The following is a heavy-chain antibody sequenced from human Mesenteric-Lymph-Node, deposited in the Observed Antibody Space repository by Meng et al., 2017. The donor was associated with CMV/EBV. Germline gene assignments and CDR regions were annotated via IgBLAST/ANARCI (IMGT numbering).Heavy chain of an antibody. J-gene: IGHJ5*02. V-gene: IGHV3-33*06. CDR1: GFTFRDYG. Sequence: ASGFTFRDYGMHWVRQAPGKGLEWVALIWYDGSSTYYADSVKGRISVSRDNSKNTLYLQMNSLRVEDTALYYCAKDSGAYHSWLDPWGQGTLVTVSS. D-gene: IGHD1-26*01. CDR2: IWYDGSST. CDR3: AKDSGAYHSWLDP.